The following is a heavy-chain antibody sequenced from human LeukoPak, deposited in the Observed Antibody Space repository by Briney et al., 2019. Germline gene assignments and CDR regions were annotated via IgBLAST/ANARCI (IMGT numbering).Heavy chain of an antibody. Sequence: SETLSLTCTVSGGSISSYYWSWIRQPPGKGLEWIGYIYYSGSTNYNPSLKSRVTISVDTSKNQSSLKLSSVTAADTAVYYCARGPTFYDYVWGSYRYYYSMDVWGQGTTVTVSS. D-gene: IGHD3-16*02. V-gene: IGHV4-59*01. J-gene: IGHJ6*02. CDR2: IYYSGST. CDR1: GGSISSYY. CDR3: ARGPTFYDYVWGSYRYYYSMDV.